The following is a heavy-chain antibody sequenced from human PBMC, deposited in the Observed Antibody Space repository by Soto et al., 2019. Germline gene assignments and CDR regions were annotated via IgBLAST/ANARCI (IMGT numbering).Heavy chain of an antibody. CDR2: IYYSGST. D-gene: IGHD3-16*01. J-gene: IGHJ4*02. CDR1: GGSISSGDYF. Sequence: LSETLSLTCTVSGGSISSGDYFWTWVRQAPGKGLEWIGHIYYSGSTYNNPSLKSRVTIPVDSSKNQFSLKLSSVTAADTALYYCARSLGSADYVDSWGQGTLVTVYS. V-gene: IGHV4-30-4*01. CDR3: ARSLGSADYVDS.